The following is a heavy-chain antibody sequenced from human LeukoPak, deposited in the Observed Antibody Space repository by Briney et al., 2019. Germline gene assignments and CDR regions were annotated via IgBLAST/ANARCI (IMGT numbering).Heavy chain of an antibody. CDR3: ARKGGCSSTSCYRRPYNWFDP. J-gene: IGHJ5*02. V-gene: IGHV4-34*01. CDR1: GFPFIIGNHA. CDR2: INHSGST. D-gene: IGHD2-2*01. Sequence: GSLRLSCAVSGFPFIIGNHAMSWVRQAPGKGLEWIGEINHSGSTNYNPSLKSRVTISVDTSKNQFSLKLSSVTAADTAVYYCARKGGCSSTSCYRRPYNWFDPWGQGTLVTVSS.